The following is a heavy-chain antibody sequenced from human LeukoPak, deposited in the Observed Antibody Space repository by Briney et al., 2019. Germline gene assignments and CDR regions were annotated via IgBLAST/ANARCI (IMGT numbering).Heavy chain of an antibody. CDR3: TRYGDYGGNSAAFDI. CDR1: GFTFSGSA. CDR2: IRSKANSYAT. Sequence: PGGSLRLSCAASGFTFSGSATHWVRQASGKGLEWVGRIRSKANSYATAYAASVKGRFTISRDDSKNTAYLQMNSLKTEDTAVYYCTRYGDYGGNSAAFDIWGQGTMVTVSS. J-gene: IGHJ3*02. V-gene: IGHV3-73*01. D-gene: IGHD4-23*01.